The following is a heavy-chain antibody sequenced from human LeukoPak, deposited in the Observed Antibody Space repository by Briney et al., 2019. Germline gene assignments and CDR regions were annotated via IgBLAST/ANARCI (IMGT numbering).Heavy chain of an antibody. CDR3: ARDLVDYGSGWAPSTY. V-gene: IGHV1-18*01. J-gene: IGHJ4*02. CDR2: ISAYNGNT. D-gene: IGHD6-19*01. Sequence: ASVKVSCKASGYTFTSYGISWVRQAPGQGLEWMGWISAYNGNTNYAQKLQGRVTMTTDTSTSTAYMELRSLRSDDTAVYYCARDLVDYGSGWAPSTYWGQGTLVTASS. CDR1: GYTFTSYG.